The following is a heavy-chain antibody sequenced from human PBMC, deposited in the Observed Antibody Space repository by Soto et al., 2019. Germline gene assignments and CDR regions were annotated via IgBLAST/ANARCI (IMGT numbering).Heavy chain of an antibody. CDR2: IYYSGST. D-gene: IGHD1-20*01. J-gene: IGHJ4*02. V-gene: IGHV4-31*03. CDR3: AVYHRAYRTGFDY. Sequence: PSETLSLTCTVSGGSISSGGYYWSWIRQHPGKGLEWIGYIYYSGSTYYNPSLKSRVTISVDTSKNRFSLKLSSVTAADPAVYYRAVYHRAYRTGFDYWGQGALVTVSS. CDR1: GGSISSGGYY.